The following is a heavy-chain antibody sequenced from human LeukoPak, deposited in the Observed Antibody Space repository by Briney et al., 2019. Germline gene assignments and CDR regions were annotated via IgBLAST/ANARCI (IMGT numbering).Heavy chain of an antibody. CDR3: ARSPLPIAAAGKYFDY. Sequence: PGGSLRLSCAASGFTFSSYEMNWVRQAPGKGLEWVSYISSSGSTIYYADSVKGRFTISRDNSKNTLYLQMNSLRAEDTAVYYCARSPLPIAAAGKYFDYWGQGTLVTVSS. J-gene: IGHJ4*02. D-gene: IGHD6-13*01. V-gene: IGHV3-48*03. CDR1: GFTFSSYE. CDR2: ISSSGSTI.